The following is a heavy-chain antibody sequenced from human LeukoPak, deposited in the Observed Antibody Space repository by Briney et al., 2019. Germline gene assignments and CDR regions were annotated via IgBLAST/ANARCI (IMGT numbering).Heavy chain of an antibody. CDR2: ISYDGSNK. Sequence: PGRSLRLSCAASGFTFSSYGMHWVRQAPGKGLEWVAVISYDGSNKYYADSVKGRFTISRDNSKNTLYLQMNSLRAEDTAVYYCARDHSSGAAFDIWGQGTMVTVSS. J-gene: IGHJ3*02. V-gene: IGHV3-30*03. D-gene: IGHD6-19*01. CDR3: ARDHSSGAAFDI. CDR1: GFTFSSYG.